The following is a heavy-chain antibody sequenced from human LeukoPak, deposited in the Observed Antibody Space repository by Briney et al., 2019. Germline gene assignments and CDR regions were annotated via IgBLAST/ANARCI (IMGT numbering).Heavy chain of an antibody. Sequence: PGGSLRLSCVASGFTLSSYSMNWDRQAPGKGLEWVSYISDTGSTIAYADSVKGRFTMSRDEAKNSLHLQMNSLRDEDTAVYYCTRRFDSWGQGVLVTVFS. CDR1: GFTLSSYS. J-gene: IGHJ4*02. CDR3: TRRFDS. CDR2: ISDTGSTI. V-gene: IGHV3-48*02.